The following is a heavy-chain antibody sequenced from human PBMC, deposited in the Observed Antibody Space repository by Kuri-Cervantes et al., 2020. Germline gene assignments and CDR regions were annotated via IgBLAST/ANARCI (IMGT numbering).Heavy chain of an antibody. CDR1: GGSISSSSYY. Sequence: SETLSLTCTVSGGSISSSSYYWGWIRQPPGKGLEWIGSIYYSGSTYYNPSLKSRVTISVDTSKNQFSLKLSSVTAADTAMYYCARHYGPPDYMELSGPGYWGQGTLVTVSS. J-gene: IGHJ4*02. CDR3: ARHYGPPDYMELSGPGY. D-gene: IGHD1-7*01. CDR2: IYYSGST. V-gene: IGHV4-39*07.